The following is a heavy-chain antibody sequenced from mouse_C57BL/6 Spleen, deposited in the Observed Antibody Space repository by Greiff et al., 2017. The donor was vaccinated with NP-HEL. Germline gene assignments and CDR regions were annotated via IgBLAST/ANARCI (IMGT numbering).Heavy chain of an antibody. J-gene: IGHJ4*01. CDR2: IDPSDSET. D-gene: IGHD5-1*01. CDR3: ARKESTSAMVY. V-gene: IGHV1-52*01. Sequence: QVQLQQPGAELVRPGSSVKLSCKASGYTFTSYWMHWVKQRPIQGLEWIGNIDPSDSETHYNQKFKDKATLTVDKSSSTAYMPLSSLTSEDSAVYYCARKESTSAMVYWGQGTSVTVSS. CDR1: GYTFTSYW.